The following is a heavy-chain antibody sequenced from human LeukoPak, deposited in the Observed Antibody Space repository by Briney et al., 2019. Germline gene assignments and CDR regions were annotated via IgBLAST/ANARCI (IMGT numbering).Heavy chain of an antibody. CDR2: ISGSGGST. V-gene: IGHV3-23*01. D-gene: IGHD6-13*01. Sequence: PGGSLRLSCAASGFTFSSYAMSWVRQAPGKGLEWVSAISGSGGSTYYADSVKGRFTISRDNAKNSLYLQMNSLRAEDTAVYYCARGAAAGTYYFDYWGQGTLVTVSS. CDR3: ARGAAAGTYYFDY. CDR1: GFTFSSYA. J-gene: IGHJ4*02.